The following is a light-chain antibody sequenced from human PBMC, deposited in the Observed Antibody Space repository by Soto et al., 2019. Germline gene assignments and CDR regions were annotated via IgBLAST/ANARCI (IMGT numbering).Light chain of an antibody. CDR1: QSVGTN. J-gene: IGKJ1*01. CDR3: QQYNNWPRT. CDR2: GAS. V-gene: IGKV3-15*01. Sequence: EIVMTQSPATLSVSPGERATLSCRASQSVGTNLAWYQQKPGQAPRVLISGASTRATGITARFSGSGSGTEFTLTISSLQSEDFAVYYCQQYNNWPRTFGPGTKVEIK.